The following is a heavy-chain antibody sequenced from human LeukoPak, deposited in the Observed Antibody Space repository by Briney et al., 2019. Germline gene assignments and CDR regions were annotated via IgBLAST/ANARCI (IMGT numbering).Heavy chain of an antibody. J-gene: IGHJ5*02. D-gene: IGHD3-16*01. CDR1: GFTFSSYA. CDR3: AKEIRGIIPAS. Sequence: GGSLRLSCAASGFTFSSYAMQWVCQTPGEGLERVSLISYDGSAQYYADSVKGRFSISRDAVMTILYVHINSLRVEDTAVYYCAKEIRGIIPASWGQGTLVTVSS. CDR2: ISYDGSAQ. V-gene: IGHV3-30*01.